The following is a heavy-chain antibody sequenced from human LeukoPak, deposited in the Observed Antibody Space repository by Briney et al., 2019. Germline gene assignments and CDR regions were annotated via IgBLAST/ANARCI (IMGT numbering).Heavy chain of an antibody. CDR2: IYPGDSDN. J-gene: IGHJ6*02. CDR3: ARTGYGSGSYYLYGMDV. CDR1: GYSFTSYW. V-gene: IGHV5-51*01. D-gene: IGHD3-10*01. Sequence: GESLKTSFKGSGYSFTSYWIGWVRQMPGKGLGWMGIIYPGDSDNRYSPSFQGQVTISADKSISTAYLQSSSLKASDTGMDDCARTGYGSGSYYLYGMDVWGQGTTVTVSS.